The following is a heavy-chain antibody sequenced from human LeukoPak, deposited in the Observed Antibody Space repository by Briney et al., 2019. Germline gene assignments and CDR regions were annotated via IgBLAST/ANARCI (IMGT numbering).Heavy chain of an antibody. CDR1: GFTVSSNY. J-gene: IGHJ3*02. V-gene: IGHV3-53*01. Sequence: GGSLRLSCAASGFTVSSNYMSWVRQAPGKGLEWVSVIYSGGSTYYADSVKGRFTISRDNSKNTLYLQMNSLRAEDTAVYYCARDLSYYDSSGYYDNFDAFDIWGQGTMVTVSS. CDR2: IYSGGST. D-gene: IGHD3-22*01. CDR3: ARDLSYYDSSGYYDNFDAFDI.